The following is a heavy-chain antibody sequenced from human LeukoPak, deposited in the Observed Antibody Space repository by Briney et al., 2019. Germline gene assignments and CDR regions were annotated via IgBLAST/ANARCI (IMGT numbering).Heavy chain of an antibody. CDR1: GGTFSSYA. V-gene: IGHV1-69*06. CDR2: IIPIFGTA. Sequence: SVKVSCKASGGTFSSYAISWVRQAPGQGLEWMGGIIPIFGTANYAQKFQGRVTITADKSTSTAYMELSSLRSDDTAVYYCARMDQWGNRKPFDYWGQGTLVTVSS. D-gene: IGHD3-16*01. J-gene: IGHJ4*02. CDR3: ARMDQWGNRKPFDY.